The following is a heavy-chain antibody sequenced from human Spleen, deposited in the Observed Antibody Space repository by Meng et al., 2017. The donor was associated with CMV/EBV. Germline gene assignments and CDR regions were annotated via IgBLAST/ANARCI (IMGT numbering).Heavy chain of an antibody. D-gene: IGHD6-13*01. V-gene: IGHV1-69*05. CDR3: ARGSSTWFSIDY. J-gene: IGHJ4*02. Sequence: SVKVSCKASGYTVSTYYIHWLRQAPGQGLEWMGGIVPIFGAPNYAEKFQGRVTITKDESTSTVYMELSSLRSEDTAVYYCARGSSTWFSIDYWGPGTLVTVSS. CDR2: IVPIFGAP. CDR1: GYTVSTYY.